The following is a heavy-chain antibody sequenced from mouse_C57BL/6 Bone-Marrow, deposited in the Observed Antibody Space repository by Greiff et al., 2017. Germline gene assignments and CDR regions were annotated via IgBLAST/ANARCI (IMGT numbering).Heavy chain of an antibody. D-gene: IGHD2-4*01. V-gene: IGHV1-15*01. CDR2: IDPETGGT. Sequence: VQLQQSGAELVRPGASVTLSCKASGYTFTDYEMHWVKQTPVHGLEWIGAIDPETGGTAYNQKFKGKAILTADQSSSTAYMVLRSLTSEDSAVYYFTMITRYFDVWGTGTTVTVSS. CDR3: TMITRYFDV. J-gene: IGHJ1*03. CDR1: GYTFTDYE.